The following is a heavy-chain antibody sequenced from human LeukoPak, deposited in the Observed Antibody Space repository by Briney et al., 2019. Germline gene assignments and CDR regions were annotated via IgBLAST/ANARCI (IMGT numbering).Heavy chain of an antibody. D-gene: IGHD3-10*01. V-gene: IGHV1-24*01. Sequence: ASVKVSCKVSGYTLTELSTHWVRQAPGKGLEWMGNFDAADGERIFAQKFQGRLTMTEDTSTDTAYMELSSLRSEDTAVYYCARSKALRGVISFWFDPWDQGTLVTVSS. J-gene: IGHJ5*02. CDR2: FDAADGER. CDR3: ARSKALRGVISFWFDP. CDR1: GYTLTELS.